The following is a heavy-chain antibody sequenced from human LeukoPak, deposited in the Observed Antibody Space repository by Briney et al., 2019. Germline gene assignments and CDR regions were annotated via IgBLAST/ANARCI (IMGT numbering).Heavy chain of an antibody. V-gene: IGHV1-2*02. CDR1: GYTFTGYY. D-gene: IGHD2-2*01. CDR2: INPNSGGT. J-gene: IGHJ3*02. CDR3: ARGSGVVPAANDAFDI. Sequence: ASVKVSCKASGYTFTGYYMHWVRQAPGQGLEWMGWINPNSGGTNYAQKFQGRVAMTRDTSISTAYMELSRLRSDDTAVYYCARGSGVVPAANDAFDIWGQGTMVTVSS.